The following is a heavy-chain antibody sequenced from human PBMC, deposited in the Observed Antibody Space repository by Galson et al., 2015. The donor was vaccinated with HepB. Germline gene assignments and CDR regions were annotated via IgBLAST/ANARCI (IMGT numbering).Heavy chain of an antibody. CDR3: AREGEQLWLLPYNDAFDI. CDR1: GYTFTRNA. J-gene: IGHJ3*02. Sequence: SVKVSCKASGYTFTRNAIHWVRQAPGQGLEWMGWISAYNGNTNYAQKLQGRVTMTTDTSTSTAYMELRSLRSDDTAVYHCAREGEQLWLLPYNDAFDIWGQGTMVTVSS. V-gene: IGHV1-18*01. CDR2: ISAYNGNT. D-gene: IGHD5-18*01.